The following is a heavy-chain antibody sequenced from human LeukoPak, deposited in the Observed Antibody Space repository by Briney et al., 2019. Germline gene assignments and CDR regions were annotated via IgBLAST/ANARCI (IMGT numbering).Heavy chain of an antibody. J-gene: IGHJ5*02. CDR3: ARGGYDILTGPTGNNWFDP. CDR2: INHSGST. CDR1: GGSFSGYY. V-gene: IGHV4-34*01. Sequence: SETLSLTCVVYGGSFSGYYWSWIRQPPGKGLEWIGEINHSGSTNYNPSLKSRVTISVDTSKNQFSLKLSSVTAADTAVYYCARGGYDILTGPTGNNWFDPWGQGTLVTVSS. D-gene: IGHD3-9*01.